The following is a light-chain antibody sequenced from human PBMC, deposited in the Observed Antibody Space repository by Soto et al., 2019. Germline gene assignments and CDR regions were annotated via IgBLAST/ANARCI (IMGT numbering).Light chain of an antibody. CDR3: QQYNNWPPYT. CDR2: GAS. CDR1: QSVSSN. J-gene: IGKJ2*01. V-gene: IGKV3-15*01. Sequence: EIVMTQSPATLSVSPGERATLSCRASQSVSSNLAWYQQKPGQAPRLLIYGASTRATGIPARFSGSWSRTEFTLTISSLQSEDFAVYYCQQYNNWPPYTFGQGTKLEIK.